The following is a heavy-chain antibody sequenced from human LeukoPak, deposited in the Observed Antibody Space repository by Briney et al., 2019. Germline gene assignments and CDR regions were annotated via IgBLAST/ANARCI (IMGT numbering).Heavy chain of an antibody. V-gene: IGHV1-18*01. J-gene: IGHJ5*02. D-gene: IGHD3-9*01. Sequence: ASVKVTCKASGYTFTSYGISWVRQAPGQGLEWTGWISAYNGNTNYAQKLQGRVTMTTDTSTSTAYMELRSLRSDDTAVYYCARAHYDILTGYPNWFDPWGQGTLVTVSS. CDR1: GYTFTSYG. CDR3: ARAHYDILTGYPNWFDP. CDR2: ISAYNGNT.